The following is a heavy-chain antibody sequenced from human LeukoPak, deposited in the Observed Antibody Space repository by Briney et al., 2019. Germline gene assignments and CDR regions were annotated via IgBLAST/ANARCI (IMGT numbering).Heavy chain of an antibody. CDR1: GGSFSGYY. Sequence: SETLSLTCAVYGGSFSGYYWSWIRQPPGKGLEWIGEINHSGSTNYNPSLKSRVTISVDTSKNQFSLKLGSVTAADTAVYYCARDLGIAARPVGWFDPWGQGTLVTVSS. J-gene: IGHJ5*02. D-gene: IGHD6-6*01. CDR3: ARDLGIAARPVGWFDP. CDR2: INHSGST. V-gene: IGHV4-34*01.